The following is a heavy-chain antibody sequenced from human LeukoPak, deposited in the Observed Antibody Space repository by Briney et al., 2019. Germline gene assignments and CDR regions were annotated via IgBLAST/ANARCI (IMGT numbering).Heavy chain of an antibody. CDR1: GLTFSSYS. CDR2: ISSSSSYI. Sequence: GGSLRLSCAASGLTFSSYSMNWVRRAPGKGLEWVSSISSSSSYIYYADSVKGRFTISRDNAKNSLYLQMNSLRAEDTAVYYCAAISSTKMDVWGKGTTVTVSS. D-gene: IGHD2-2*01. J-gene: IGHJ6*04. V-gene: IGHV3-21*01. CDR3: AAISSTKMDV.